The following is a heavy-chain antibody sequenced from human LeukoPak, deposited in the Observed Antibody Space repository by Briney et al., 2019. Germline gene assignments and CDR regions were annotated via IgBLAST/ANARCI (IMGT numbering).Heavy chain of an antibody. J-gene: IGHJ4*02. D-gene: IGHD6-13*01. CDR3: EEGIAAAGTLDF. Sequence: GASVTVSCKVSGYTLTELSMHWVRQAPGKGLEWMGGFDPEDGETIYAQMFQGRVTITEDTSTDTAYMELKKLKTEDTGEYLCEEGIAAAGTLDFWGKGTLVSVSS. CDR1: GYTLTELS. V-gene: IGHV1-24*01. CDR2: FDPEDGET.